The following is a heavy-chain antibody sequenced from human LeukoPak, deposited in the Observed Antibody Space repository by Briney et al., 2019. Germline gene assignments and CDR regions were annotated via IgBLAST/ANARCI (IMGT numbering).Heavy chain of an antibody. J-gene: IGHJ5*02. Sequence: SETLSLTCTVSGGSIGSYYWSWIRQPPGKGLEWIGYIYYSGSTNYNPSLKSRVTISVDTSKNQFSLKLSSVTAADTAVYYCARARADWFDPWGQGTLVTVSS. CDR2: IYYSGST. V-gene: IGHV4-59*01. CDR3: ARARADWFDP. CDR1: GGSIGSYY.